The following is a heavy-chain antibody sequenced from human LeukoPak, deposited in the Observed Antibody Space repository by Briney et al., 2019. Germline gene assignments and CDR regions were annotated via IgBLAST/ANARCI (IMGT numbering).Heavy chain of an antibody. Sequence: PGGSLRLSCAASEFTFSNYRMHWVRQVPGKGLVWVSRINGAGSSASYADSVRGRFTISRDNAKNTLYLQMNSLRADDTAVYYCARDRKAASGGGFDPWGQGTLVTVSS. J-gene: IGHJ5*02. CDR2: INGAGSSA. CDR3: ARDRKAASGGGFDP. V-gene: IGHV3-74*01. D-gene: IGHD6-13*01. CDR1: EFTFSNYR.